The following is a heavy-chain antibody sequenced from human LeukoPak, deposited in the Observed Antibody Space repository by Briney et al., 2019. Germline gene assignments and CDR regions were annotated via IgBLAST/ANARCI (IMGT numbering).Heavy chain of an antibody. CDR2: ISSSSNYI. Sequence: GGSLRLSCAASGFTFSSCTMNWVRQAPGKGLEWVSSISSSSNYIYYADSVKGRFTISRDNAKNSLYLQMNSLRAEDTAVYYCAREPYVSGSYYNYWGQRTLVTVSS. CDR3: AREPYVSGSYYNY. D-gene: IGHD3-10*01. CDR1: GFTFSSCT. J-gene: IGHJ4*02. V-gene: IGHV3-21*01.